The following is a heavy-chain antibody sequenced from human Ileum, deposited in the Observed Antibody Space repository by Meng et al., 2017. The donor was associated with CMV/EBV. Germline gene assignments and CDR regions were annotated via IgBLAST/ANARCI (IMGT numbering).Heavy chain of an antibody. CDR2: IKYDGSET. CDR1: GFNFAGYW. J-gene: IGHJ4*02. CDR3: ARENYFSY. Sequence: GESLKVSCAASGFNFAGYWMTWVRQAPGKGLEWVANIKYDGSETCYVDSVKGRFTISRDNAKNSLYLQMNNLRAEDTAVYYCARENYFSYWGQGTLVTVSS. V-gene: IGHV3-7*01.